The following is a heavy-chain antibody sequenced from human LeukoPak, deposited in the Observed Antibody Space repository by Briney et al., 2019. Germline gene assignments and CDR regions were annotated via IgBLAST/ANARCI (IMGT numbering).Heavy chain of an antibody. CDR1: GYTLTELS. Sequence: ASAKVSCKVSGYTLTELSMRWVRQAPREGREWVGGFDAEDGETIYAQKFQGRVTMTEDTSTDTAYMELSSLRSEDTAVYYCATEFITIFGVDRKTNWFDPWGQGPLVPVSS. CDR3: ATEFITIFGVDRKTNWFDP. J-gene: IGHJ5*02. CDR2: FDAEDGET. D-gene: IGHD3-3*01. V-gene: IGHV1-24*01.